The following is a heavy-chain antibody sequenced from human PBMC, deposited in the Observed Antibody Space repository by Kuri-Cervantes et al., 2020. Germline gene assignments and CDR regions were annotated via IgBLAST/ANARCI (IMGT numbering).Heavy chain of an antibody. Sequence: SVKVSCKASGFTFTSSAVQWVRQARGQRLEWIGWIVVGSGNTNYAQKFQERVTITRDMSTNTAYMELSSLRSEDTAVYYCAAAEVGIVVVPAATQFDYWGQGTLVTVSS. CDR3: AAAEVGIVVVPAATQFDY. CDR1: GFTFTSSA. V-gene: IGHV1-58*01. D-gene: IGHD2-2*01. J-gene: IGHJ4*02. CDR2: IVVGSGNT.